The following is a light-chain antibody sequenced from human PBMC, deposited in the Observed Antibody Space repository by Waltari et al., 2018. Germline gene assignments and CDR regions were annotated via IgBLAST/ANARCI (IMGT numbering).Light chain of an antibody. Sequence: EIVLTQSPGMVSLSPGERATLSCRASQSLSRALAWYQQKPGQAPRLLIYGASTRATGIPDRFSGSGSGTDFSLTITRLEPEDFAVYYCQHYVRLPGTFGQGTKVDIK. CDR2: GAS. J-gene: IGKJ1*01. CDR1: QSLSRA. CDR3: QHYVRLPGT. V-gene: IGKV3-20*01.